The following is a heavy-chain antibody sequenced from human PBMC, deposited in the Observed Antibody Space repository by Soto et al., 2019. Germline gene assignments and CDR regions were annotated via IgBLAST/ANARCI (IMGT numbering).Heavy chain of an antibody. CDR3: ARRRYGDY. CDR1: GYAFTTYG. J-gene: IGHJ4*02. CDR2: ISAHNGNT. V-gene: IGHV1-18*01. Sequence: QVHLVQSGAEVKKPGASVKVSCKGSGYAFTTYGITWVRQAPGKGLEWMGWISAHNGNTYYAQKLQGRVTVTRDTSTSTAHMELRSLSSDDTAGYYCARRRYGDYWGQGALVSVSS. D-gene: IGHD1-1*01.